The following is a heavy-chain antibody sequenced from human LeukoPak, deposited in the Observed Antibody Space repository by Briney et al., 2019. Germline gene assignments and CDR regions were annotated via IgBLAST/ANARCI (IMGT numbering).Heavy chain of an antibody. J-gene: IGHJ4*02. CDR2: MYYSGST. Sequence: PSETLSLTCTVSGGSITGSSYYWGWIRQPPGKGLEWIGSMYYSGSTYYNPSLKSRLTIPVDTSKNQFSLKLTSVTAADTAVYYCARQYYDNTGYYYFDYWGQGTLVTVSS. CDR1: GGSITGSSYY. V-gene: IGHV4-39*01. CDR3: ARQYYDNTGYYYFDY. D-gene: IGHD3-22*01.